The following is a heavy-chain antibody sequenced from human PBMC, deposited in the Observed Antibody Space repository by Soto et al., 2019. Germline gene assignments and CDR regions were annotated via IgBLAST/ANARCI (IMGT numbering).Heavy chain of an antibody. CDR1: GYTFTSYY. CDR2: INPSGGST. D-gene: IGHD2-21*01. CDR3: ARDDWTSHYYYYGMDV. J-gene: IGHJ6*02. V-gene: IGHV1-46*01. Sequence: ASVKVSCKASGYTFTSYYMHWVRQAPGQGLEWMGIINPSGGSTSYAQKFQGRVTMTRDTSTSTVYMELSSLRSEDTAVYYCARDDWTSHYYYYGMDVWGQGTTVTVSS.